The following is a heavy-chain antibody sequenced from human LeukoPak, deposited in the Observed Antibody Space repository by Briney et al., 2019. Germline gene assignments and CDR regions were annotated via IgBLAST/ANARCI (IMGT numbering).Heavy chain of an antibody. Sequence: GSLRLSCAASGFTLSSYGMHWVRQAPGKGLEWVAVISYDGSNKYYADSVKGRFTISRDNSKNTLYLQMNSLRAEDTAVYYCAKDRDSGYDPMYCWFDYWGQGTLVTVSS. D-gene: IGHD5-12*01. J-gene: IGHJ4*02. CDR1: GFTLSSYG. V-gene: IGHV3-30*18. CDR3: AKDRDSGYDPMYCWFDY. CDR2: ISYDGSNK.